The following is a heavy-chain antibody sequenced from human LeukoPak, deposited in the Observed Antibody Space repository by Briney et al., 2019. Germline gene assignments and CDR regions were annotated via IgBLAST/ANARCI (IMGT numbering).Heavy chain of an antibody. CDR2: IYYSGNT. CDR1: GGSISSYY. D-gene: IGHD3-22*01. Sequence: SETLSLTCTVSGGSISSYYWSWIRQPPGEGLEWIGYIYYSGNTNYNPSLKSRVTISVDTSKNQFSLKLSSVTAADTAVYYCARDTYYYDSSAWHDAFDIWGQGTMVTVSS. V-gene: IGHV4-59*01. J-gene: IGHJ3*02. CDR3: ARDTYYYDSSAWHDAFDI.